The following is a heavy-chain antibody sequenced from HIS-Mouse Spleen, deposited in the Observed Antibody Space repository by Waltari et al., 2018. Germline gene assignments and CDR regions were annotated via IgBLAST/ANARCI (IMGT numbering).Heavy chain of an antibody. V-gene: IGHV1-18*01. Sequence: TFTSYGISWVRQAPGQGLEWMGWISAYNGNTNYAQKLQGRVTMTTDTSTSTAYMELRSLRSDDTAVYYCAREIPYSSSWYDWYFDLWGRGTLVTVSS. CDR3: AREIPYSSSWYDWYFDL. D-gene: IGHD6-13*01. CDR1: TFTSYG. CDR2: ISAYNGNT. J-gene: IGHJ2*01.